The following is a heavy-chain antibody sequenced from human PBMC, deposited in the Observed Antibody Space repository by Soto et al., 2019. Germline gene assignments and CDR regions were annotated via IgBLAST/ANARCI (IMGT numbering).Heavy chain of an antibody. J-gene: IGHJ6*03. D-gene: IGHD4-17*01. V-gene: IGHV3-66*01. Sequence: GSLRLSCAASGFTVSSNYMSWVRQAPGKGLEWVSVIYSGGSTYYADSVKGRFTISRDNSKNTLYLQMNSLRAEDTAVYYCASSGRATVTTKGYYYYYYMDVWGKGTTVTVSS. CDR2: IYSGGST. CDR1: GFTVSSNY. CDR3: ASSGRATVTTKGYYYYYYMDV.